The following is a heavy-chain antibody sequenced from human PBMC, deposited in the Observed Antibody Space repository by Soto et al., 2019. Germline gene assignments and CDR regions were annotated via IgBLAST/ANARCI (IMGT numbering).Heavy chain of an antibody. J-gene: IGHJ4*02. D-gene: IGHD2-2*01. Sequence: QLLLQESGPGLVKPSETLSLTCTVSGGSISSDTHYWGWIRQTPGKGLEWIATIFHTGGTYYNPSLKSRVTMSVDTSKNQFSLELGSVIAADTAVHYCTSSREASGDIVVVPTPSFDFWGRGSLVTVSS. CDR1: GGSISSDTHY. V-gene: IGHV4-39*01. CDR3: TSSREASGDIVVVPTPSFDF. CDR2: IFHTGGT.